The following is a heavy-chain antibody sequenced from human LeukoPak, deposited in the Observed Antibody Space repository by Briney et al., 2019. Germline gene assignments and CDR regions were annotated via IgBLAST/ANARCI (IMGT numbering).Heavy chain of an antibody. V-gene: IGHV3-30*18. CDR3: AKDAAGQVYGGNGDY. D-gene: IGHD4-23*01. CDR2: ISYDGSNK. CDR1: GFTFSSYG. J-gene: IGHJ4*02. Sequence: PGGSLRLSCAASGFTFSSYGMHWVRQAPGKGLEWVAVISYDGSNKYYADSVKGRFTISRDNSKNTLYLQMNSLRAEDTAVYYCAKDAAGQVYGGNGDYWGQGTLVTVSS.